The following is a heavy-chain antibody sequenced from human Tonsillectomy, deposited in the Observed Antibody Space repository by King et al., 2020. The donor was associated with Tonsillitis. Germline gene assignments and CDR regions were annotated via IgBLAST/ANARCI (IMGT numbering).Heavy chain of an antibody. CDR2: INPNSGGT. J-gene: IGHJ4*02. Sequence: VQLVQSGPEVKKPGASVKVSCKASGYSFTGHYIHWVRQAPGQRFEWMGWINPNSGGTSSAQRFQGRVTMTRDTSISTAYMELSRLTSDDTAIYYCAKEKLRSFDSWRQGTVVTVTS. CDR1: GYSFTGHY. CDR3: AKEKLRSFDS. D-gene: IGHD3-3*01. V-gene: IGHV1-2*02.